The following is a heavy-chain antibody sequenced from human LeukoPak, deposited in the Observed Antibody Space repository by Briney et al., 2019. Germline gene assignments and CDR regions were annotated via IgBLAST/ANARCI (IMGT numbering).Heavy chain of an antibody. V-gene: IGHV4-39*07. CDR2: IYYSGST. CDR3: AARAAAAHTGDY. Sequence: PSETLSLTCTVSGGSISSSSYYWGWIRQPPGKGLEWIGSIYYSGSTYYNPSLKSRVTISLDTSKNQFSLRVSSVTAADTAVYYCAARAAAAHTGDYWSQGTLVTVSS. CDR1: GGSISSSSYY. D-gene: IGHD6-13*01. J-gene: IGHJ4*02.